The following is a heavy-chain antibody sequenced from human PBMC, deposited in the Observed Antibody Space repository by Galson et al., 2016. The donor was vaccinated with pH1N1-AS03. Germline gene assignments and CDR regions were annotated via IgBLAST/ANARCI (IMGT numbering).Heavy chain of an antibody. CDR1: GFTLSTYW. CDR2: VKQDGSEK. CDR3: ATSGSYRFDY. D-gene: IGHD1-26*01. J-gene: IGHJ4*02. V-gene: IGHV3-7*01. Sequence: SLRLSCAASGFTLSTYWMNWVRRVPGKGLEWIANVKQDGSEKHYVGSARGRFTISRDNAKNSLYLQMNTLRVDDTAIYYCATSGSYRFDYWGQGALVTVSS.